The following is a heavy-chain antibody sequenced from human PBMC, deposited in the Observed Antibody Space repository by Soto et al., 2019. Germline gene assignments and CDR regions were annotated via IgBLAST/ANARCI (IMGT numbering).Heavy chain of an antibody. J-gene: IGHJ4*02. CDR1: GFTFSSHA. CDR3: AKAYYDFWSGYFFPVVY. D-gene: IGHD3-3*01. Sequence: GGSLRLSCAASGFTFSSHAMSWVRQAPGKGLEWVSAISGSGGSTYYADSVKGRFTISRDNSKNTLYLQMNSLRAEDTAVYYSAKAYYDFWSGYFFPVVYWGQGTLVTVSS. V-gene: IGHV3-23*01. CDR2: ISGSGGST.